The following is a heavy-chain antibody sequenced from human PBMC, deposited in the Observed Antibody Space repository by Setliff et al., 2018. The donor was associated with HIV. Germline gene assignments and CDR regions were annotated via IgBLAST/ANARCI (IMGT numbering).Heavy chain of an antibody. Sequence: GASVKVSCKASGYTFTGYHMHWVRQAPGQGLEWMGSINPNAGGTNYAQKFQGRVTVTRDSPTRTAYMELKRLKSDDTAVYFCARDNRFDYNSGWPLDYWGQGTLVTVSS. J-gene: IGHJ4*02. CDR2: INPNAGGT. CDR1: GYTFTGYH. CDR3: ARDNRFDYNSGWPLDY. D-gene: IGHD6-19*01. V-gene: IGHV1-2*02.